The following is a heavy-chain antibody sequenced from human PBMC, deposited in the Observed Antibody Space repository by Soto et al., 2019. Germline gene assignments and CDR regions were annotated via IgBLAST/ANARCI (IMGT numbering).Heavy chain of an antibody. D-gene: IGHD2-8*01. CDR3: VRLWYGVNYYFDQ. Sequence: EVQLVESGGGLVQPGGSLRLSCAASGFTFSDHYMDWVRQTPEKGLEWVGRARNKPNGYTTEYAASVKGRFTISRDDSQSSLYLQMSGLKAEDTVVYYCVRLWYGVNYYFDQWGQGTLVTVSS. CDR1: GFTFSDHY. V-gene: IGHV3-72*01. J-gene: IGHJ4*02. CDR2: ARNKPNGYTT.